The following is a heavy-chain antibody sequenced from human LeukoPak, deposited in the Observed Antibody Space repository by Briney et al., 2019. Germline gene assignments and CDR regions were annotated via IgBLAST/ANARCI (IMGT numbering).Heavy chain of an antibody. D-gene: IGHD6-19*01. CDR3: AREGEVIAVAANDAFDI. CDR2: IYYSGST. J-gene: IGHJ3*02. V-gene: IGHV4-39*07. CDR1: GGSISSSSYY. Sequence: SETLSLTCTVSGGSISSSSYYWGWIRQPPGKGLEWIGSIYYSGSTYYNPSLKSRVTISVDTSKNQFSLKLSSVTAADTAVYYCAREGEVIAVAANDAFDIWGQGTMVTVSS.